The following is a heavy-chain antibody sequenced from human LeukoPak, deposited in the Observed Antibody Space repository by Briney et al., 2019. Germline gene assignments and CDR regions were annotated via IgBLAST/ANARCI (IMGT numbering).Heavy chain of an antibody. Sequence: GRSLRLSCAASGFTFNSFGMHWVRQAPGKGLEWVAVISYDGSNKYFADSVKGRFTISRDNSKNTLYLQMNSLRAEDTAVYYCAKDYDSSGWAAFDIWGQGTMVSVSS. CDR1: GFTFNSFG. V-gene: IGHV3-30*18. CDR3: AKDYDSSGWAAFDI. D-gene: IGHD3-22*01. J-gene: IGHJ3*02. CDR2: ISYDGSNK.